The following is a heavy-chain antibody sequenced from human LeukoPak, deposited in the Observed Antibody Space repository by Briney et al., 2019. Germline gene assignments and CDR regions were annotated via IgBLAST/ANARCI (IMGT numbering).Heavy chain of an antibody. V-gene: IGHV4-4*02. CDR1: GGSISSTNW. CDR2: IYHTGST. J-gene: IGHJ4*02. D-gene: IGHD6-6*01. Sequence: SGTLSLTCAVSGGSISSTNWWSWVRQPPGKGLEWIGEIYHTGSTNYNPSLKSRVTISVDTSKNQFSLKLSSVTAADTAVYYCARSPRGIAARPIDYWGQGTLVTVSS. CDR3: ARSPRGIAARPIDY.